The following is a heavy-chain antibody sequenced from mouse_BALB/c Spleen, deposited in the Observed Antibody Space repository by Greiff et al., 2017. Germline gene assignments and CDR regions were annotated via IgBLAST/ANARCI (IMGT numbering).Heavy chain of an antibody. D-gene: IGHD2-3*01. CDR1: GYTFTDYE. V-gene: IGHV1-15*01. J-gene: IGHJ1*01. Sequence: VKLQESGAELVRPGASVTLSCKASGYTFTDYEMHWVKQTPVHGLEWIGAIDPETGGTAYNQKFKGKATLTADKSSSTAYMELRSLTSEDSAVYYCTREGDGYYWYFDVWGAGTTVTVSS. CDR2: IDPETGGT. CDR3: TREGDGYYWYFDV.